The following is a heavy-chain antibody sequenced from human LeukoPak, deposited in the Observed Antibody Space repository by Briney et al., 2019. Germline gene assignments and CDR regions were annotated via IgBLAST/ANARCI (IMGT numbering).Heavy chain of an antibody. Sequence: SETLSLTCTVSGGSISSYYWSWIRQPPGKGLEWIGYIYYSGSTNYNPSLKSRVTISVDTSKNQSSLKLSSVTAADPAVYYCAREKTEDIVATIGWFDPWGQGTLVTVSS. V-gene: IGHV4-59*01. D-gene: IGHD5-12*01. J-gene: IGHJ5*02. CDR2: IYYSGST. CDR3: AREKTEDIVATIGWFDP. CDR1: GGSISSYY.